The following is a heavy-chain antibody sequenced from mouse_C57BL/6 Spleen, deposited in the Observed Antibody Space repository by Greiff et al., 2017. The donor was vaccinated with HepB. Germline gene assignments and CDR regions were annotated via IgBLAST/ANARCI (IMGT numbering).Heavy chain of an antibody. D-gene: IGHD2-5*01. J-gene: IGHJ4*01. CDR1: GFTFSGYG. CDR3: ARQDYSILYYAMDY. Sequence: EVKLVESGGDLVKPGGSLKLSCAASGFTFSGYGMSWVRQTPDKRLEWVATISSGGSYTYYPDSVKGRFTISRDNAKNTLYLQMSSLKSEDTAMYYCARQDYSILYYAMDYWGQGTSVTVSS. CDR2: ISSGGSYT. V-gene: IGHV5-6*01.